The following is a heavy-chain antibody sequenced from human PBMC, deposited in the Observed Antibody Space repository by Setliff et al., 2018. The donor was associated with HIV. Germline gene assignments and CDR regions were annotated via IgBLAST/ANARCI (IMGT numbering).Heavy chain of an antibody. Sequence: ASVKVSCKASGYTFTDYYMHWVRQAPGQGLEWMGWIYPNSGGTNYAQKYQGRVTMTRDTSIRTVYMELSRLRSDDTAVYYCAREIDNYADRGRDYWGQGTQVTVSS. CDR1: GYTFTDYY. J-gene: IGHJ4*02. V-gene: IGHV1-2*02. CDR2: IYPNSGGT. D-gene: IGHD3-22*01. CDR3: AREIDNYADRGRDY.